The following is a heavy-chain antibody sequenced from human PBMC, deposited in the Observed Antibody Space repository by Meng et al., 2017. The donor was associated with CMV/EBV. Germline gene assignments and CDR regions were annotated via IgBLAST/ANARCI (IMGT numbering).Heavy chain of an antibody. CDR1: GGTFSSYT. Sequence: ASVKVSCKASGGTFSSYTISWVRQAPGQGLEWMGWISAYNGNTNYAQKLQGRVTMTTDTSTSTAYMELRSLRSDDTAVYYCARLSGPQYYYDSSGYYNYWGQGTLVTVSS. V-gene: IGHV1-18*01. CDR3: ARLSGPQYYYDSSGYYNY. J-gene: IGHJ4*02. CDR2: ISAYNGNT. D-gene: IGHD3-22*01.